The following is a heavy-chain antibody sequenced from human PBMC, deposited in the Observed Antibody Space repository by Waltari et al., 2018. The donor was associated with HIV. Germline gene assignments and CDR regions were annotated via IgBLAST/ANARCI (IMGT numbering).Heavy chain of an antibody. CDR2: SIPIFDTS. D-gene: IGHD3-22*01. V-gene: IGHV1-69*12. Sequence: QVQLVQSGAEVKKPGSSVKVSCKASGGTFSSYAISWMRQAPGQGLEWMGLSIPIFDTSNYAQKFQGRVTITADESTSTAYMELSSLRSDDTAVYYCARELKQLSPQDYDSPPRGFDIWGQGTMVTVSS. CDR1: GGTFSSYA. J-gene: IGHJ3*02. CDR3: ARELKQLSPQDYDSPPRGFDI.